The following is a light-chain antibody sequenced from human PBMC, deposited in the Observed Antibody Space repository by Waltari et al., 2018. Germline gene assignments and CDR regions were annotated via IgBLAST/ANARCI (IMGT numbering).Light chain of an antibody. J-gene: IGKJ4*01. CDR2: AAS. Sequence: DIQMTQSPSSLSASVGDKVTITCRASQGISNALAWYQQKPGKAPKLLIYAASNLQSGVPSRFSGSGSGTDFTLIISSLQPEDFAVYYCQQRNNYPLTFGVGTKVEIK. CDR3: QQRNNYPLT. CDR1: QGISNA. V-gene: IGKV1-17*01.